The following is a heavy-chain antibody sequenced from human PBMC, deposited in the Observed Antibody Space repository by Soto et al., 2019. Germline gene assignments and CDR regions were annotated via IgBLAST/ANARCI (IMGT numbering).Heavy chain of an antibody. CDR2: IHDSGST. V-gene: IGHV4-59*11. CDR1: GGSISSHY. J-gene: IGHJ4*02. CDR3: ARGGASSIWLDY. D-gene: IGHD6-13*01. Sequence: QVQLQESGPGLVKPSETLSLTCTVSGGSISSHYWIWIRQPPGKGPECIGSIHDSGSTTYNPSLKSRVTISVDTSKNQFSLSMTSVTAADTAVYYCARGGASSIWLDYWGQGILVTVSS.